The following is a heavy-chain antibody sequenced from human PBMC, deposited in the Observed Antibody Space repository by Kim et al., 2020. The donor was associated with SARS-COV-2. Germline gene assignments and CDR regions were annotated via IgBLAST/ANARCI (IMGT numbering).Heavy chain of an antibody. CDR1: GFTFSDHA. Sequence: WGSLRLSCAASGFTFSDHAMTWVRQSPGKGLAGVAVISDTGSRTFYEDPVKGRFTISRDNAKNTVYLEMSSLRAEDTALYYCAKGWQALVTSKLPFDDWGQGTLVTVSS. D-gene: IGHD2-21*02. V-gene: IGHV3-23*01. CDR3: AKGWQALVTSKLPFDD. CDR2: ISDTGSRT. J-gene: IGHJ4*02.